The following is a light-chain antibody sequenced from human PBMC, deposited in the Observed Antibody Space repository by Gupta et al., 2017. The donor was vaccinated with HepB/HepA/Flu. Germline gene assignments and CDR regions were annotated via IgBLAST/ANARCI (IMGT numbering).Light chain of an antibody. J-gene: IGLJ1*01. CDR3: SSYTIGRTV. CDR2: DVS. CDR1: SSDVGGYDY. V-gene: IGLV2-14*01. Sequence: QSALTQPASVSGSPGQSITISCTGTSSDVGGYDYVSWYQQHPGKAPKLIIYDVSNRPSGVSNRFSGSKSGNTASLTISGLQAEDEADLYCSSYTIGRTVFGTGTKVTVL.